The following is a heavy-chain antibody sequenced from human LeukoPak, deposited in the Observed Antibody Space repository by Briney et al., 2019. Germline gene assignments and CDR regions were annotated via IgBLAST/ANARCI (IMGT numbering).Heavy chain of an antibody. J-gene: IGHJ6*03. V-gene: IGHV4-59*08. D-gene: IGHD2-2*01. Sequence: NPSETLSLTCTVSGASVSSHYWSWLRQPPGEGLEWIGFVFYGVSTFYNPSLRSRVTISVDTSKKQASLKLSSVTAADTGVYYCARLHCSSTSCYDYYYYYMDVWVKGTTVIVSS. CDR3: ARLHCSSTSCYDYYYYYMDV. CDR1: GASVSSHY. CDR2: VFYGVST.